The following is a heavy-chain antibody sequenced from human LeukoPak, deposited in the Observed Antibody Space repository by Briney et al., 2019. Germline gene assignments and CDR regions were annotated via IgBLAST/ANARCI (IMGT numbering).Heavy chain of an antibody. V-gene: IGHV3-30-3*01. CDR3: AKGLAVAGNWAFDI. D-gene: IGHD6-19*01. CDR2: ISYDGSNK. CDR1: GFTFSSYA. J-gene: IGHJ3*02. Sequence: GGSLRLSCAASGFTFSSYAMHWVRQAPGKGLEWVAVISYDGSNKYYADSVKGRFTISRDNSKNTLYLQMNSLRAEDTAVYYCAKGLAVAGNWAFDIWGQGTMVTVPS.